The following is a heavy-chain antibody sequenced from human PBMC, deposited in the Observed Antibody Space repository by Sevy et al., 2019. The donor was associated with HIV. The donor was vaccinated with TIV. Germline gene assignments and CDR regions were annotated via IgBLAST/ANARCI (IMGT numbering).Heavy chain of an antibody. CDR1: GFTFDDYT. Sequence: GGSLRLSCAASGFTFDDYTMNWVRQAPGKGLEWVSGISWRSGNIAYADSVEGRFTHSRDKAKNSLYLQMNSLRVEDTALYYCVKDRSGSYSFDYWGQGTLVTVSS. V-gene: IGHV3-9*01. CDR3: VKDRSGSYSFDY. J-gene: IGHJ4*02. D-gene: IGHD1-26*01. CDR2: ISWRSGNI.